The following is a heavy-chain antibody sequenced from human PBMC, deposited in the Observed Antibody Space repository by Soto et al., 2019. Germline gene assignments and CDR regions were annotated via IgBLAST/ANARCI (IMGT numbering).Heavy chain of an antibody. V-gene: IGHV4-34*01. CDR3: GRKNWYFDL. J-gene: IGHJ2*01. CDR1: GGSFSGYY. CDR2: INHSGST. Sequence: SETLSLTCALYGGSFSGYYWSWIRQPPGKGLEWIGEINHSGSTNYNPSLKSRVTISVDTSKNQFSLKLSSVTAADTAVYYCGRKNWYFDLWGRGTLVTVSS.